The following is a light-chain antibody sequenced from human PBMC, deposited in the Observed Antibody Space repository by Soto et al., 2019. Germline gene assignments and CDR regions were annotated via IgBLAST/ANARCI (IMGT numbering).Light chain of an antibody. CDR3: AAWDDSLSGPGV. Sequence: QSVLTQPPSASGTPGQRVTISCSGSSSNIGNFYEYWYQQLPGTAPKLLIYKNNQRPLGVPDRFSGSKSGTSASLAISGLRSEDEADYYCAAWDDSLSGPGVFGGGTQLTVL. J-gene: IGLJ7*01. CDR2: KNN. V-gene: IGLV1-47*01. CDR1: SSNIGNFY.